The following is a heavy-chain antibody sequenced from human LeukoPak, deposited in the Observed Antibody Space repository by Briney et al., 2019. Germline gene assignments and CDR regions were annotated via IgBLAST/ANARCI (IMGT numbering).Heavy chain of an antibody. CDR3: ARSYYDSSGYPNFDY. D-gene: IGHD3-22*01. J-gene: IGHJ4*02. CDR2: ISSSSSYI. Sequence: GGSLRLSCVVSGFTFSNYAVNWVRQAPGKGLEWVSFISSSSSYIYYADSVKGRFTISRDNAKNSLYLQMNSLRAEDTAVYYCARSYYDSSGYPNFDYWGQGTLVTVS. CDR1: GFTFSNYA. V-gene: IGHV3-21*01.